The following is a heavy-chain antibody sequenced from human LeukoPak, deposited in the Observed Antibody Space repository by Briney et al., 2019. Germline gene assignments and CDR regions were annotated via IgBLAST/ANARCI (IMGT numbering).Heavy chain of an antibody. Sequence: GASVKVSCKASGYTFTSYGISWVRQAPGQGLEWMGWISAYNGNTNYAQKLQGRVTMTTDTSTSTAYMELRSLRSDDTAVYYCARDTYYDYVWGSYRYWGQGTLVTVSS. CDR3: ARDTYYDYVWGSYRY. CDR2: ISAYNGNT. V-gene: IGHV1-18*01. D-gene: IGHD3-16*01. J-gene: IGHJ4*02. CDR1: GYTFTSYG.